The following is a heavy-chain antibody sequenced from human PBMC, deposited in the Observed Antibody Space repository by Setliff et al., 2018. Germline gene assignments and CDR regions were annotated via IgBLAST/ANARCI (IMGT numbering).Heavy chain of an antibody. CDR1: GGSVTSYY. V-gene: IGHV4-4*07. Sequence: SETLSLTCTVSGGSVTSYYWSWIRQAAGKGLEWVGRISSNGRTNYNPSLEGRVSMSVDTSKNQISLHLTSMTTADTALYYCTRMSGFQYIDVWDKGTTVTV. CDR3: TRMSGFQYIDV. J-gene: IGHJ6*03. CDR2: ISSNGRT. D-gene: IGHD3-3*01.